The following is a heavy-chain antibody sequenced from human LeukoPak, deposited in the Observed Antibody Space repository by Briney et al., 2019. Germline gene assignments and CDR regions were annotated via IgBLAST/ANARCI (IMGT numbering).Heavy chain of an antibody. CDR2: ISYDGSNK. CDR3: AKDSRRMTTVTIAEYFQH. D-gene: IGHD4-17*01. V-gene: IGHV3-30*18. CDR1: GFTFSSYG. J-gene: IGHJ1*01. Sequence: GRSLRLSFAASGFTFSSYGMHWVRQAPGKGLEWVAVISYDGSNKYYADSVKGRFTISRDNSKNTLYLQMNSLRAEDTAVYYCAKDSRRMTTVTIAEYFQHWGQGTLVTVSS.